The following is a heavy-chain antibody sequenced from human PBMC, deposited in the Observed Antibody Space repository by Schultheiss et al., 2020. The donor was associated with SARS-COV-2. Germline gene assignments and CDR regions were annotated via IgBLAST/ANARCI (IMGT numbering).Heavy chain of an antibody. D-gene: IGHD3-3*01. V-gene: IGHV4-39*01. CDR1: GGSISSSSYY. CDR2: IYYSGST. Sequence: SETLSLTCTVSGGSISSSSYYWGWIRQPPGKGLEWIGSIYYSGSTYYNPSLKSRVTISVDTSKNQFSLKLSSVTAADTAVYYCARGVDDFWSGYLADYYYYMDVWGKGTTVTVSS. J-gene: IGHJ6*03. CDR3: ARGVDDFWSGYLADYYYYMDV.